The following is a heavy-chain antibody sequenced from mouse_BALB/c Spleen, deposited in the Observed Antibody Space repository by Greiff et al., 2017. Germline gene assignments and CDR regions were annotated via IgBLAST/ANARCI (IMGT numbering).Heavy chain of an antibody. J-gene: IGHJ2*01. CDR3: ARSGEDYFDY. D-gene: IGHD2-13*01. Sequence: VQLQQPGAELVMPGASVKMSCKASGYTFTDYWMHWVKQRPGQGLEWIGAIDTSDSYTSYNQKFKGKATLTVDESSSTAYMQLSSLTSEDSAVYYCARSGEDYFDYWGQGTTLTVSS. V-gene: IGHV1-69*01. CDR1: GYTFTDYW. CDR2: IDTSDSYT.